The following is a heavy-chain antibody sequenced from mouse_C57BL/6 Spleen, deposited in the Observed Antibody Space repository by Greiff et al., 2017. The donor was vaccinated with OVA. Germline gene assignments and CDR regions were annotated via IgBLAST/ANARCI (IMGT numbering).Heavy chain of an antibody. CDR3: ARSITTVVATSYGAMDY. CDR2: ILPGSGST. CDR1: GYTFTGYW. V-gene: IGHV1-9*01. D-gene: IGHD1-1*01. J-gene: IGHJ4*01. Sequence: QVQLQQSGAELMKPGASVKLSCKATGYTFTGYWIEWVKQRPGHGLEWIGEILPGSGSTNYNEKFKGKATFTADTSSNTAYMQLSSLTTEDSAIYYCARSITTVVATSYGAMDYWGQGTSVTVSS.